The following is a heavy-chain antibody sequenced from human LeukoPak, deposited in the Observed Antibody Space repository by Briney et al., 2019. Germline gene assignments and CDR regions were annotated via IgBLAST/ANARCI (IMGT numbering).Heavy chain of an antibody. CDR1: GGSISSGGYY. J-gene: IGHJ3*02. D-gene: IGHD5-12*01. CDR3: ARGSGYDDAFGI. CDR2: IYYSGST. Sequence: PSETLSLTCTVSGGSISSGGYYWSWIRQHPGKGLEWIGYIYYSGSTYYNPSLKSRVTISVDTSKNQFSLKLSSVTAADTAVYYCARGSGYDDAFGIWGQGTMVTVSS. V-gene: IGHV4-31*03.